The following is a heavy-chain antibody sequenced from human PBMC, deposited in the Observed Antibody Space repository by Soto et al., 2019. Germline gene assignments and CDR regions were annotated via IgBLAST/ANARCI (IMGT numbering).Heavy chain of an antibody. D-gene: IGHD5-18*01. CDR2: MYYSGST. J-gene: IGHJ3*02. V-gene: IGHV4-39*01. Sequence: QLQLQESGPGLVKPSETLSLTCTVSGGSMSSGSYYWGWIRQPPGKGMEWIVSMYYSGSTYYNPSLQSRVTIFVDTSKNQFSPTLNSVAAADTAMYYCARHADRGDTYERAFDIWGQGTMVTVSS. CDR3: ARHADRGDTYERAFDI. CDR1: GGSMSSGSYY.